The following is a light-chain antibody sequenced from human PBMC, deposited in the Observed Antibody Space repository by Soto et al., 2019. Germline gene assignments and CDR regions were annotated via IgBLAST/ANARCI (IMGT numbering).Light chain of an antibody. V-gene: IGKV3-20*01. CDR1: QSVSSSS. J-gene: IGKJ2*01. CDR3: QQYCSSSYT. CDR2: GAS. Sequence: EIGVTQSPATLSLSPGERATLSCRASQSVSSSSLASYQQNPGQAPRLLIYGASSRATDIPDRFSGSGPGRDFTLTISRLEPEDFAVYYCQQYCSSSYTFGQGTKLEI.